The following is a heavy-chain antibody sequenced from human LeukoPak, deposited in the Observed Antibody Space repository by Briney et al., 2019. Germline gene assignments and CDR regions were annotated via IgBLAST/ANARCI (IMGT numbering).Heavy chain of an antibody. D-gene: IGHD2-21*02. CDR3: AKDQLAYCGGDCYSAP. CDR1: GFILSSYS. Sequence: PGGSLTLSCAASGFILSSYSMHWVRQAPGKGLEWVSYISSSSNTIYYADSVKGRFTISRDNAKNSLYLQMNSLRDDDTAVYYCAKDQLAYCGGDCYSAPWGQGTLVTVSS. CDR2: ISSSSNTI. J-gene: IGHJ5*02. V-gene: IGHV3-48*02.